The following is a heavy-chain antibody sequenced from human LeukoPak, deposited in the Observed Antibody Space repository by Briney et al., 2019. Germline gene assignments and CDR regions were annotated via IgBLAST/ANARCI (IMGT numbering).Heavy chain of an antibody. Sequence: GGSLRLSCAASGFTFSSYEMNWVREAPGEGREWGSYISSSGSTTYYADSVKGRFTISRDNSKNTLYLQMNSLRAEDTAVYYCGKSGYNRFDYWGQGTRVTVSS. V-gene: IGHV3-48*03. D-gene: IGHD5-24*01. J-gene: IGHJ4*02. CDR2: ISSSGSTT. CDR1: GFTFSSYE. CDR3: GKSGYNRFDY.